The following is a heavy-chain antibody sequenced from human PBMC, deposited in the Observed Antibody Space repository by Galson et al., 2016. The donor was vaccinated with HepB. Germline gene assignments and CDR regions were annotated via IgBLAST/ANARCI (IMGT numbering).Heavy chain of an antibody. Sequence: SLRLSCAASGFNFGEYSMSWVRQAPGKGLEWVGFIRSKDYGGTKEYAASVEGRFTISRGDSKSIAYLQMNSLESEDTAVYYCTRRRGTRGGNYFDYWGQGILVTVSS. CDR3: TRRRGTRGGNYFDY. CDR2: IRSKDYGGTK. CDR1: GFNFGEYS. J-gene: IGHJ4*02. V-gene: IGHV3-49*04. D-gene: IGHD1-14*01.